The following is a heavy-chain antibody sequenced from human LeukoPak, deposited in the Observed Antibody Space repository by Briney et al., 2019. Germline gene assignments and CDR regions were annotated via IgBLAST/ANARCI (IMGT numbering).Heavy chain of an antibody. CDR2: IYYSGST. D-gene: IGHD2-2*01. V-gene: IGHV4-39*01. Sequence: SETLSLTCTVSGGSISSSSYYWGWIRQPPGKGLEWIGSIYYSGSTYYNPSLKSRVTISVDTSKNQFSLKLSSVTAADTAVYYCARLIVVPAVLILYYFDYWGQGTLVTVSS. CDR1: GGSISSSSYY. CDR3: ARLIVVPAVLILYYFDY. J-gene: IGHJ4*02.